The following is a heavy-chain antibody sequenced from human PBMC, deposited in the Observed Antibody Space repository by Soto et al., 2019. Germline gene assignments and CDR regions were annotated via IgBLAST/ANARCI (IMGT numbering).Heavy chain of an antibody. J-gene: IGHJ4*02. CDR3: AKGQNSGTYRFYFDY. Sequence: GSLRLSCAASVITLSSYAMSWVRQAPGKGPEWVSGISASGGSTSYADSVKGRFTISRDNSKNTLYLQMNSLRADDTAVYHCAKGQNSGTYRFYFDYWGQGALVTVS. V-gene: IGHV3-23*01. D-gene: IGHD1-26*01. CDR2: ISASGGST. CDR1: VITLSSYA.